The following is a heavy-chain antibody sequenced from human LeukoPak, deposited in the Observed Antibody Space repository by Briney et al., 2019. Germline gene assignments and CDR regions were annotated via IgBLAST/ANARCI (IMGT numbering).Heavy chain of an antibody. J-gene: IGHJ3*02. CDR2: IYYSGST. V-gene: IGHV4-59*08. CDR1: VGSINNFF. CDR3: ARLPGFRDAFDI. Sequence: PSETLSLTCKISVGSINNFFWIWIRQPPGKGLEWIGYIYYSGSTNYNPSLKSRVTISVDTSKNQFSLKLSSVTAADTAVYYCARLPGFRDAFDIWGQGTMVTASS.